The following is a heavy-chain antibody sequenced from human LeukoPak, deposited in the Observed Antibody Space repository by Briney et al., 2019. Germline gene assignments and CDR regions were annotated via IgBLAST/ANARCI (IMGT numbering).Heavy chain of an antibody. D-gene: IGHD3-22*01. V-gene: IGHV3-23*01. CDR2: ISGSGGST. CDR1: GFTFSSYA. J-gene: IGHJ4*02. CDR3: AKGRYDSSGYSFDY. Sequence: PGGSLRLSCAASGFTFSSYAMSWVRQAPGKGLKWVSAISGSGGSTYYADSVKGRFTISRDNSKNTLYLQMNSLRAEDTAVYYCAKGRYDSSGYSFDYWGQGTLVTVSS.